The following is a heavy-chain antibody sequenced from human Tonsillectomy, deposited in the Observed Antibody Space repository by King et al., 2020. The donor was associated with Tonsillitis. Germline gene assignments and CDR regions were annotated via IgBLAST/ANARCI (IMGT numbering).Heavy chain of an antibody. D-gene: IGHD3-10*01. J-gene: IGHJ4*02. CDR2: IYYSEST. CDR3: ARVSGAYGGFGQLYFDY. CDR1: GGSISTYY. V-gene: IGHV4-59*01. Sequence: VQLQESGPGLVKPSETLSLTCTVSGGSISTYYWSWIRQTPGKGLEWIGYIYYSESTNYNPSLKSRVTISLDTSKNQFSLKLSSVNAADTAVYYCARVSGAYGGFGQLYFDYWGQGTLVTVSS.